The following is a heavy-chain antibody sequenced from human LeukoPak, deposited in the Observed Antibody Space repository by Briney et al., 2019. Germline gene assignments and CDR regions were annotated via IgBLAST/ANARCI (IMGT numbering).Heavy chain of an antibody. J-gene: IGHJ4*02. CDR1: GYTLTELS. Sequence: ASVKVSCKVSGYTLTELSMHWVRQAPGKGLEWRGDFDPEDGETIYAQKFQGRVTMTEDTSTDTAYMELSSLRSEDTAVYYCATITIFGVVPYYFDYWGQGTLVTVSS. CDR3: ATITIFGVVPYYFDY. V-gene: IGHV1-24*01. CDR2: FDPEDGET. D-gene: IGHD3-3*01.